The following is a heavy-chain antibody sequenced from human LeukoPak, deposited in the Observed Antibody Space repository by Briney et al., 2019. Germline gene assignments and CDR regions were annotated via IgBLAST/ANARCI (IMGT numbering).Heavy chain of an antibody. V-gene: IGHV1-46*01. CDR3: ARVRDGYNDAFDI. Sequence: GSSVKVSCKASGGTFSSYAISWVRQAPGQGLEWMGVFNPSGGSTSYAQKLQGRVTMTRDTSTSTVYMELSSLRSEDTAVYYCARVRDGYNDAFDIWGQGTMVIVSS. D-gene: IGHD5-24*01. J-gene: IGHJ3*02. CDR1: GGTFSSYA. CDR2: FNPSGGST.